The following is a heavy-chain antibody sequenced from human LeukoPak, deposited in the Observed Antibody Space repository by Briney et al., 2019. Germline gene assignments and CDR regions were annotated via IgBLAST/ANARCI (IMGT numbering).Heavy chain of an antibody. J-gene: IGHJ4*02. CDR2: ISSDGTYT. V-gene: IGHV3-74*01. CDR1: GFTFSSHL. Sequence: GGSLRLSCAASGFTFSSHLMHWVRQAPGKGLVWVSRISSDGTYTNYADSVRGRFTISRDNAKNTLYLQMNSLRAEDTAVYYCARGPNSNWSGLDFWGQGTLLTVSS. D-gene: IGHD6-6*01. CDR3: ARGPNSNWSGLDF.